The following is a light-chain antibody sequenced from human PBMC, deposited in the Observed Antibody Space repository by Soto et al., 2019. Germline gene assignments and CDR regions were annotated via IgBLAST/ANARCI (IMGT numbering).Light chain of an antibody. CDR1: QSLRSD. CDR2: NAS. CDR3: QQRGDWPPIT. V-gene: IGKV3-11*01. Sequence: EIVLTQSPGTLSLSPGETATLSCRASQSLRSDLAWYQQKPGQPPRLLIYNASNRTTGIPARFSGSGSGTDFTLTISSLEPEDFAVYYCQQRGDWPPITFGQGTRLEIK. J-gene: IGKJ5*01.